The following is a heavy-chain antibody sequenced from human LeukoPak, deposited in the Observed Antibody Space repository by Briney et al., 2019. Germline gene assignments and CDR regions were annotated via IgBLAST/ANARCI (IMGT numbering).Heavy chain of an antibody. CDR2: IIPIFGTA. CDR3: ARRIGRGEDAFDI. J-gene: IGHJ3*02. D-gene: IGHD2-15*01. Sequence: SVKVSCKASGGTFSSYAISWVRQAPGQGLEWMGGIIPIFGTANYAQKFQGRVTITADKSTSTAYMELSSLRSEDTAVYYCARRIGRGEDAFDIWGQGTMVTVSS. CDR1: GGTFSSYA. V-gene: IGHV1-69*06.